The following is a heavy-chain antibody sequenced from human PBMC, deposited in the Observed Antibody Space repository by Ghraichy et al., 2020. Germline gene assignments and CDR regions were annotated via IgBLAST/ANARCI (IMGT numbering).Heavy chain of an antibody. J-gene: IGHJ4*02. Sequence: GESLNISCAASGFTFSSYGMHWVRQAPGKGLEWVAVISYDGSNKYYADSVKGRFTISRDNSKNTLYLQMNSLRAEDTAVYYCAKDSYSSGWYGDWGQGTPVTVSS. CDR2: ISYDGSNK. CDR3: AKDSYSSGWYGD. CDR1: GFTFSSYG. V-gene: IGHV3-30*18. D-gene: IGHD6-19*01.